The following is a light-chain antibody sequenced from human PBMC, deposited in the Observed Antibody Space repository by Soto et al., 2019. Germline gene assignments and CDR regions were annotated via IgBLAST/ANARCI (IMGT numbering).Light chain of an antibody. CDR2: GAS. J-gene: IGKJ1*01. CDR3: QQSYSNTPT. Sequence: DIQMTHSPSSLSASVGDRVTITCRASQSISDYLNWYQQRPGKAPKLLIYGASSLQSGVPSRFSGSGSGTDFTLTVTSLQPEDFATYYCQQSYSNTPTFGQGTKVDIK. CDR1: QSISDY. V-gene: IGKV1-39*01.